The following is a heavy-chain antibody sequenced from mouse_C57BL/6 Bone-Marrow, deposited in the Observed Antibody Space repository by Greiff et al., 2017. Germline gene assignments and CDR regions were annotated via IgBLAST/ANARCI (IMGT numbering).Heavy chain of an antibody. V-gene: IGHV1-80*01. D-gene: IGHD1-1*01. CDR3: ARSTVVADWYFDV. CDR2: IYPGDGDT. CDR1: GYAFSSYW. Sequence: QVQLQQSGAELVKPGASVKISCKASGYAFSSYWMNWVKQRPGQGLAWIGQIYPGDGDTNYNAKFKGKATLTADKSSSTAYMQLSSLTSEDSAVYFCARSTVVADWYFDVWGTGTTVTVAS. J-gene: IGHJ1*03.